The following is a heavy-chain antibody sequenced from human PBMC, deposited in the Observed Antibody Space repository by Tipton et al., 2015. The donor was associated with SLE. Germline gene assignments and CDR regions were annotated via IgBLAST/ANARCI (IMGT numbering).Heavy chain of an antibody. J-gene: IGHJ5*02. Sequence: LRLSCSVSGGSIGYYYWNWIRQPPGKRLEWIGHVHSSGSTHYNPSLKSRVTISLGTSKNQFSLRMSSVTAADTAVYYCATSGYDSLSWFDPWGQGTPVTVSS. CDR3: ATSGYDSLSWFDP. D-gene: IGHD5-12*01. CDR1: GGSIGYYY. V-gene: IGHV4-59*03. CDR2: VHSSGST.